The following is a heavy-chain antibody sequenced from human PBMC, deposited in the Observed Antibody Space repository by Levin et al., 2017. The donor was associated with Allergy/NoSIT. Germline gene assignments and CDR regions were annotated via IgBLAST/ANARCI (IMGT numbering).Heavy chain of an antibody. CDR3: AKSQQAMIVVVITTLSDY. J-gene: IGHJ4*02. Sequence: GGSLRLSCAASGFTFSSYAMSWVRQAPGKGLEWVSAISGSGGSTYYADSVKGRFTISRDNSKNTLYLQMNSLRAEDTAVYYCAKSQQAMIVVVITTLSDYWGQGTLVTVSS. D-gene: IGHD3-22*01. V-gene: IGHV3-23*01. CDR1: GFTFSSYA. CDR2: ISGSGGST.